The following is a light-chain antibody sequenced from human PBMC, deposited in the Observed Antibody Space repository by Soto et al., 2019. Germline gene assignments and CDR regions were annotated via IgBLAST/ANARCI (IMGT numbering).Light chain of an antibody. Sequence: EIVLTQSPATLSLSPGERATLSCRASQSVSSYLAWYQQKPGQAPRLLIYDVSNRATGIPARFGGSVSGTDFTLTISSLEPEDFAVYYCQQRSNWPLTFGGGTKVEI. CDR2: DVS. V-gene: IGKV3-11*01. J-gene: IGKJ4*01. CDR3: QQRSNWPLT. CDR1: QSVSSY.